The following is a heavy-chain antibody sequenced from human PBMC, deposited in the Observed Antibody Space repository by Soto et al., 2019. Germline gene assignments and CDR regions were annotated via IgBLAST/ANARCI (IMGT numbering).Heavy chain of an antibody. Sequence: LRLSCAASGFTFDDYAMHWVRQAPGKGLEWVSGISWNSGSIGYADSVKGRFTISRDNAKNSLYLQMNSLRAEDTALYYCAKDIGTPPNYYFDYWGQGTLVTVSS. CDR3: AKDIGTPPNYYFDY. CDR2: ISWNSGSI. CDR1: GFTFDDYA. J-gene: IGHJ4*02. V-gene: IGHV3-9*01. D-gene: IGHD1-1*01.